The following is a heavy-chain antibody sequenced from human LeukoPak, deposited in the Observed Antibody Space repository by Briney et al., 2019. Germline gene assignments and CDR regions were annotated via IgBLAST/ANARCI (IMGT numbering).Heavy chain of an antibody. J-gene: IGHJ4*02. CDR3: ARAGGSYSFDY. CDR2: IDYSGSA. D-gene: IGHD3-10*01. V-gene: IGHV4-59*01. CDR1: GGSISSYY. Sequence: SETLSLTCTVSGGSISSYYWNWRRQPPGKGLEWVGYIDYSGSANINPSLKSRGAISIDTSRKQFSLKLSSVTAADTAVYYCARAGGSYSFDYWGQGTLVTVSS.